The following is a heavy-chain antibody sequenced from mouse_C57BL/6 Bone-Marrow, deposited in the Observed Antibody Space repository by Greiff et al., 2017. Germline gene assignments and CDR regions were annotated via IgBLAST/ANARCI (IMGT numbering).Heavy chain of an antibody. V-gene: IGHV1-15*01. Sequence: QVQLQQSGAELVRPGASVTLSCKASGYTFTDYEMHWVKQTPVHGLEWIGAIDPETGGTAYNQTFKGKAILTADKSSSTAYMELRSLTSEDSAVYYCSRAMDYWGQGTSVTVSS. CDR3: SRAMDY. CDR1: GYTFTDYE. J-gene: IGHJ4*01. CDR2: IDPETGGT.